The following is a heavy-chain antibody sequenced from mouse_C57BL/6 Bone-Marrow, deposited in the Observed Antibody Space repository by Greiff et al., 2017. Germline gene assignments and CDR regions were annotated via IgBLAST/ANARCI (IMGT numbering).Heavy chain of an antibody. J-gene: IGHJ4*01. CDR2: IYPGNGST. CDR3: AIHMIYDGYYYYALDY. V-gene: IGHV1-62-2*01. Sequence: QVQLQQSGAELVKPGASVKLSCKASGYTFTDYTIHWVKQRTGQGLEWIGWIYPGNGSTTYNEKFKGKATLTADKSSSTAYMELRSLTSEDSAVYFCAIHMIYDGYYYYALDYWGQGTTVTVSA. CDR1: GYTFTDYT. D-gene: IGHD2-3*01.